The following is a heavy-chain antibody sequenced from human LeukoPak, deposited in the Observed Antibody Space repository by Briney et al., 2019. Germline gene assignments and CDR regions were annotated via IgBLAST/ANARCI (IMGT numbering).Heavy chain of an antibody. CDR3: AREVACYFDY. CDR1: GGSISSGGYS. V-gene: IGHV4-30-2*01. J-gene: IGHJ4*02. CDR2: IYHSGST. Sequence: SETLSLTCAVSGGSISSGGYSWSWIRQPPGKGLEWIGYIYHSGSTYYNPSLKSRVTISVDRSKNQFSLKLSSVTAADTAVYYCAREVACYFDYWGQGTLVTVSS.